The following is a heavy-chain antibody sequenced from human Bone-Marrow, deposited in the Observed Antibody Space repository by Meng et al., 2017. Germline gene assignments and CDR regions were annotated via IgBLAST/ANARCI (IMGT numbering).Heavy chain of an antibody. Sequence: GESLKISCAASGFTFSDYYMSWIRQAPGKGLEWVAVISYDGSNKYYADSVKGRFTISRDNSKNTLYLQMNSLRAEDTAVYYCARDLLSTAIDYWGQGTLVTVSS. CDR3: ARDLLSTAIDY. D-gene: IGHD2-21*02. J-gene: IGHJ4*02. CDR1: GFTFSDYY. CDR2: ISYDGSNK. V-gene: IGHV3-30*03.